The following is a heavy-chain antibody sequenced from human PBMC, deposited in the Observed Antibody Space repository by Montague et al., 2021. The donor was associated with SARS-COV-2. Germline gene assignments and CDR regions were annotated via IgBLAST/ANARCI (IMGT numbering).Heavy chain of an antibody. V-gene: IGHV4-4*02. CDR1: GDSIMPADC. CDR2: IYQRVST. CDR3: VRAGGIHNRPPV. D-gene: IGHD4-23*01. J-gene: IGHJ4*02. Sequence: SETLSLTCAVSGDSIMPADCWSWVRQPPGQGLEWIGEIYQRVSTNYKPSLKSRVSMSVDKSKNQVSLELYSVTAGDTALYYCVRAGGIHNRPPVWGQGALVIVSS.